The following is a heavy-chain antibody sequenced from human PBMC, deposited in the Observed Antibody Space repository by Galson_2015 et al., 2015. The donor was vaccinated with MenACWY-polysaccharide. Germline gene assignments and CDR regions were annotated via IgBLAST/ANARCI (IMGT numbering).Heavy chain of an antibody. Sequence: SLRLSCAASGFTFGSYAIHWARPAPGKGLEWVALISSDGKNAYYADSVRGRFTISRDNSKKTVSLEMNSLRNDDTAVYFCARDACSSVNCYSYFFYYMDVWGKGTTVSVSS. CDR3: ARDACSSVNCYSYFFYYMDV. CDR1: GFTFGSYA. CDR2: ISSDGKNA. D-gene: IGHD2-2*01. V-gene: IGHV3-33*08. J-gene: IGHJ6*03.